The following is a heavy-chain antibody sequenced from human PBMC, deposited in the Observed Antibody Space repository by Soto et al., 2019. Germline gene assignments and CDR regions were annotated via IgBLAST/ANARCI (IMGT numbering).Heavy chain of an antibody. Sequence: QVQLVQSGAEVKKPGASVKVSCKASGYTFTSQYMHWVRQAPGQGLEWMGMINPSGGSTSYAQKFQGRVTMTRDTSTSTVYRELSSLRSEDAAVYYCARGASSRCYDYWGQGTLVTVSS. CDR1: GYTFTSQY. D-gene: IGHD2-2*01. V-gene: IGHV1-46*01. J-gene: IGHJ4*02. CDR2: INPSGGST. CDR3: ARGASSRCYDY.